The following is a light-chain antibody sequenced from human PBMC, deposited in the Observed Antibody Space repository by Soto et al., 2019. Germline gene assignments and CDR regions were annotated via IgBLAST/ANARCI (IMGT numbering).Light chain of an antibody. CDR3: QQRSDWPLA. J-gene: IGKJ4*01. CDR1: QSVSSY. CDR2: DAS. V-gene: IGKV3-11*01. Sequence: EIALTQSPATLCLSPGERATLSCRASQSVSSYLAWYQQKPGQAPRLLIYDASNRATGIPARFSSSGSGTDFTLTISSLEPEDFAVYSCQQRSDWPLAFGGGTKVEIK.